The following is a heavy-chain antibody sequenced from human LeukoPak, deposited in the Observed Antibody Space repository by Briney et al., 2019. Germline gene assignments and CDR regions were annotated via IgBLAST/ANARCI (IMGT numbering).Heavy chain of an antibody. CDR3: ARDPEPGTSDY. CDR2: ISTRGGGI. J-gene: IGHJ4*02. V-gene: IGHV3-23*01. Sequence: GGSLRLSCAASGFTFSSYAMSWVRQAPGKGLEWVSGISTRGGGIYYADSVKGRFTISRDNSKNTLFVQMNSLRVEDTAVYYCARDPEPGTSDYWGQGTLVTVSS. D-gene: IGHD2-2*01. CDR1: GFTFSSYA.